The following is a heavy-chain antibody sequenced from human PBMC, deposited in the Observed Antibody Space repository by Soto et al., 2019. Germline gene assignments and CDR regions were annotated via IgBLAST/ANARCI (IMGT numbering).Heavy chain of an antibody. CDR2: ISGGGSST. Sequence: EVQLLQSGGGVVQPGGSLRLSCAASGFDFSLFAMSWVRQAPGKGLEWVSAISGGGSSTFYADSVKGRFTISRDNSNNMVYLQMNSLRVEDTAVYYCAKYFPRVDTPTTSYFDPRGQGRLVTVSS. J-gene: IGHJ4*02. CDR1: GFDFSLFA. CDR3: AKYFPRVDTPTTSYFDP. D-gene: IGHD1-1*01. V-gene: IGHV3-23*01.